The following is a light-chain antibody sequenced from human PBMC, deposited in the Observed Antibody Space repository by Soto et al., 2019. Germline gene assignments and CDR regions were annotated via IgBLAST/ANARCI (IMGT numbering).Light chain of an antibody. V-gene: IGLV2-11*01. CDR1: SSDVGGYNY. Sequence: QSVRTQPRSVSGSPGQSVTISCTGTSSDVGGYNYVSWYQQHPGKAPKLMIYDVSKRPSGVPDRFSGSKSGNTASLTISGLQAEDEADYPCCSYAGSYVFGTGTRSPS. J-gene: IGLJ1*01. CDR3: CSYAGSYV. CDR2: DVS.